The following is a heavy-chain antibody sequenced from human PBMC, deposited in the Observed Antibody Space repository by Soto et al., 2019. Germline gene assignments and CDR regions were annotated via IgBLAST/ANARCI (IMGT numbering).Heavy chain of an antibody. J-gene: IGHJ6*02. CDR3: ARVPVAVAATEDYYGLDV. V-gene: IGHV4-4*07. D-gene: IGHD2-15*01. CDR2: INTDGLS. CDR1: GVSITSYY. Sequence: LSLTCSVSGVSITSYYWSWIRQSAGGGLEWMGRINTDGLSTYSPSFKSRLTMSLDTSKNQVSLRLISVTAADTAVYFCARVPVAVAATEDYYGLDVWGQGTTVTVSS.